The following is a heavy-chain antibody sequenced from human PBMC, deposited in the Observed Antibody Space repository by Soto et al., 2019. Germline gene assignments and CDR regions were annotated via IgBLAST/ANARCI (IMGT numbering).Heavy chain of an antibody. Sequence: QVQLQESGPGLVKPSETLSLTCTVSGGSISSYYWSWIRQPPGKGLEWIGYIYYSGSTNYNPSLKAQVTITGDPPKNQFPLKLSSLTAADTAVYYWGTWGGGEDAFDIWGQGTMVTVSS. CDR2: IYYSGST. D-gene: IGHD3-16*01. J-gene: IGHJ3*02. V-gene: IGHV4-59*08. CDR3: GTWGGGEDAFDI. CDR1: GGSISSYY.